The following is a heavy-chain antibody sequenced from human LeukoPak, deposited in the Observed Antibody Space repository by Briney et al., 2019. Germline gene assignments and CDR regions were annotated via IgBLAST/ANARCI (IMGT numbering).Heavy chain of an antibody. CDR2: ISYDGSNK. Sequence: GGSLRLSCAVSGFTFSRYWMSWVRQAPGKGLEWVAVISYDGSNKYYADSVKGRFTISRDNSKNTLYLQMNSLRAEDTAVYYCAKDLSITMVRGVPLDWGQGTLVTVSS. CDR1: GFTFSRYW. D-gene: IGHD3-10*01. J-gene: IGHJ4*02. V-gene: IGHV3-30*18. CDR3: AKDLSITMVRGVPLD.